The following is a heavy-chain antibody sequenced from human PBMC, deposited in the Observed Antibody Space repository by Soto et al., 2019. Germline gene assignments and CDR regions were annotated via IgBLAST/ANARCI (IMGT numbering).Heavy chain of an antibody. CDR3: ARHHGSTTSENWFDR. CDR2: ISTYSGDT. V-gene: IGHV1-18*01. CDR1: GYTFFTYD. J-gene: IGHJ5*02. D-gene: IGHD5-12*01. Sequence: QVHLVQSGVEVKTPGASVKVSCQASGYTFFTYDISWVRQAPGQGLEWMGWISTYSGDTKYAQKFQGRVTMTTDTSTTTAYLELRSLRSDDTAVYYCARHHGSTTSENWFDRWGQGTLVTVSS.